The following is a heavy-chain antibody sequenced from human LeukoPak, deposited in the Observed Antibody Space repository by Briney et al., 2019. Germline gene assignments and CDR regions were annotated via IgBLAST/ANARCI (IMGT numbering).Heavy chain of an antibody. D-gene: IGHD4-17*01. V-gene: IGHV6-1*01. CDR2: TYYRSKRYN. Sequence: SQTLSLTCALSGDSVSSNSAAWNWIRQSPSRGLEWLGRTYYRSKRYNDYAVSVKSRITINPDTSKNQFSLQLNSGTPEDTAVYYCAIGGDYGDYEDFQHWGQGTLVTVSS. CDR3: AIGGDYGDYEDFQH. J-gene: IGHJ1*01. CDR1: GDSVSSNSAA.